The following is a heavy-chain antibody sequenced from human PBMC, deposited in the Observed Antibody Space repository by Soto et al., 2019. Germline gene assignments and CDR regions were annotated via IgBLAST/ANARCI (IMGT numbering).Heavy chain of an antibody. CDR1: GDSVSSNSAA. V-gene: IGHV6-1*01. CDR2: TYYRSKWYN. D-gene: IGHD3-10*01. Sequence: SQTLSLTCATSGDSVSSNSAAWNWIRQSPSRGLEWLGRTYYRSKWYNDYAVSVESRITVNPDPSKNQFSLQLNSVTPEDTAVYYCSRGLNYYGSGSPSSGVDVWGQGTTVTVSS. J-gene: IGHJ6*02. CDR3: SRGLNYYGSGSPSSGVDV.